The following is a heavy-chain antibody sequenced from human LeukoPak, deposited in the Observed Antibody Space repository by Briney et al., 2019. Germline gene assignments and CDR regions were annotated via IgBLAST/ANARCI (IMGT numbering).Heavy chain of an antibody. Sequence: PGRSLRLSCAASGFTFSSYGMHWVRQAPGKGLEWVAVISYDGSNKYYADSVKGRFTISRDNSKNTLYLQMNSLRAEDTAVYYCAKEWMDSSGYYSLYYYYYMDVWGKGTTVTVSS. V-gene: IGHV3-30*18. CDR1: GFTFSSYG. CDR2: ISYDGSNK. J-gene: IGHJ6*03. D-gene: IGHD3-22*01. CDR3: AKEWMDSSGYYSLYYYYYMDV.